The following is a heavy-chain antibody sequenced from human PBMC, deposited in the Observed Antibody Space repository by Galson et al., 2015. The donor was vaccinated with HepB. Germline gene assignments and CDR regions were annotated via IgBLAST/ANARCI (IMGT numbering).Heavy chain of an antibody. Sequence: SVKVSCKASGYTFTGYYMHWVRQAPGQGLEWMGWINPNSGGTNYAQKFQGWVTMTRDTSISTAYMELSRLRSDDTAVYYCARDPRMKGTRYYGMDVWGQGTTVTVSS. J-gene: IGHJ6*02. CDR3: ARDPRMKGTRYYGMDV. D-gene: IGHD1-7*01. CDR1: GYTFTGYY. V-gene: IGHV1-2*04. CDR2: INPNSGGT.